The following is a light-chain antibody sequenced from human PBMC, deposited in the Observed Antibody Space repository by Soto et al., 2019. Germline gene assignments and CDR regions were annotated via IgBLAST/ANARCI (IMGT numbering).Light chain of an antibody. J-gene: IGKJ3*01. CDR3: HQRYRIPRT. Sequence: DIQMTQSPSSLSASVGDRVTITCRASQTVITYLNWYQQKSGTATKLLIYGASTLQSGVPPRFRGSRSGTEFTLTNSSLQPEDFATYYWHQRYRIPRTFGRWTKVDVK. CDR1: QTVITY. V-gene: IGKV1-39*01. CDR2: GAS.